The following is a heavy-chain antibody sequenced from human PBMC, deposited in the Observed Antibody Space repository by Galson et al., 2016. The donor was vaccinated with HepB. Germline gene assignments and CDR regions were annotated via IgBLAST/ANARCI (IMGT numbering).Heavy chain of an antibody. CDR1: GGTASSYS. CDR3: ARWAFSSGWSEGGWFHS. V-gene: IGHV1-69*08. CDR2: IIPMLDTV. J-gene: IGHJ5*01. Sequence: SVKVSCKASGGTASSYSFSRVRQAPGHTLEWMGRIIPMLDTVNYTQNFQGRVSFTADTSTTTAYMELRSLRSDDTAVYYCARWAFSSGWSEGGWFHSWGQGTLVTVSS. D-gene: IGHD6-19*01.